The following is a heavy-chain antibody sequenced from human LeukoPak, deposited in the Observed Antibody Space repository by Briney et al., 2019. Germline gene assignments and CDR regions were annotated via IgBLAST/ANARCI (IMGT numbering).Heavy chain of an antibody. CDR3: AKQLGYCSDGSCYFPY. J-gene: IGHJ4*02. CDR1: GFTFSSSA. Sequence: PGGSLRLSCAASGFTFSSSAMSWVRQGPGKGLEWVSAISNNGGYTYYADSVQGRFTISRGNSKSTLCLQMNSLRAEDTAVYYCAKQLGYCSDGSCYFPYWGQGTLVTVSS. CDR2: ISNNGGYT. V-gene: IGHV3-23*01. D-gene: IGHD2-15*01.